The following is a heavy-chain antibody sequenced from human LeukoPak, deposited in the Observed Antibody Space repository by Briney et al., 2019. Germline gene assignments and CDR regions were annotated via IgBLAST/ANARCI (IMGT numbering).Heavy chain of an antibody. D-gene: IGHD3-22*01. CDR2: INPNGGDT. CDR1: GYTFTDRY. J-gene: IGHJ5*02. Sequence: ASVKVSCKAYGYTFTDRYMHWVRQAPGQGLEWMGWINPNGGDTNYAHNFQGRVTMTRDTSINTAYMELSRLKSDDTAMYYCARGQASYYYDSSGYNWFAPWGQGTLVTVSS. CDR3: ARGQASYYYDSSGYNWFAP. V-gene: IGHV1-2*02.